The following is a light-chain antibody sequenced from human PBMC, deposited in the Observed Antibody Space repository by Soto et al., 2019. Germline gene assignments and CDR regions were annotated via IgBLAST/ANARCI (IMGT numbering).Light chain of an antibody. J-gene: IGKJ2*01. CDR3: QQSYSTSSYT. CDR1: QNISNY. CDR2: AAS. V-gene: IGKV1-39*01. Sequence: DIQMTQSPSSLSASVGDRVTITCRASQNISNYLNWYQQKPGKAPNLLIYAASGLQGEVPSRFSGRGSGTDFTLTISSLQPDDSATYYCQQSYSTSSYTFGQGTKLDI.